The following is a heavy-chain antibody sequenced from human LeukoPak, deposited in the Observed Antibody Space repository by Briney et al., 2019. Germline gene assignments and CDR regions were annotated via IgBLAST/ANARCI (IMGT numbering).Heavy chain of an antibody. J-gene: IGHJ5*02. V-gene: IGHV3-21*01. CDR1: GFTFSSYS. D-gene: IGHD2-15*01. Sequence: PGGSLRLSCAASGFTFSSYSMNWVRQAPGKGLEWVSSISSSSSYIYYADSVKGRFTISRDNAKNALYLQMNILRAEDTAVYYCARALPNKDIVVVVAAKPNWFDPWGQGTLVTVSS. CDR3: ARALPNKDIVVVVAAKPNWFDP. CDR2: ISSSSSYI.